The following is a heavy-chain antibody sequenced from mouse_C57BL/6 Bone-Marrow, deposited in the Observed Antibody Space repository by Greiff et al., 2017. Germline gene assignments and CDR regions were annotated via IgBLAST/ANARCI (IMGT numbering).Heavy chain of an antibody. CDR3: ARQGDYSNWYFDD. Sequence: QVQLQQPGAELVRPGTSVKLSCKASGYTFTSYWMHWVKQRPGQGLEWIGVIDPSDSYTNYNQKFKGKATLTVDKSSSTAYMQLSSLTSEDSAVYYCARQGDYSNWYFDDWGTGTTVTVSS. CDR2: IDPSDSYT. D-gene: IGHD2-5*01. V-gene: IGHV1-59*01. CDR1: GYTFTSYW. J-gene: IGHJ1*03.